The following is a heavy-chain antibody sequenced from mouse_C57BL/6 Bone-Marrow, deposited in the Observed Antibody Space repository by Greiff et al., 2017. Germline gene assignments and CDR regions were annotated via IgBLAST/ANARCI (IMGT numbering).Heavy chain of an antibody. D-gene: IGHD3-2*02. J-gene: IGHJ4*01. CDR2: IRNKANGYTT. CDR3: ARWGAQAPYAMDY. V-gene: IGHV7-3*01. CDR1: GFTFTDYY. Sequence: EVKLVESGGGLVQPGGSLSLSCAASGFTFTDYYMSWVRQPPGKALEWLGFIRNKANGYTTEYSASVKGRFTISRDNSQSILYLQMNALRAEDSATYYCARWGAQAPYAMDYWGQGTSVTVSS.